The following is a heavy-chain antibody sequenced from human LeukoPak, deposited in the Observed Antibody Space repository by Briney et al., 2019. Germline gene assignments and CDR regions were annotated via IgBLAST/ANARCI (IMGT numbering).Heavy chain of an antibody. D-gene: IGHD4-23*01. V-gene: IGHV3-66*01. CDR3: ATTVVSPSGFDY. CDR2: IYSGGST. Sequence: GGSLRLSCAASGFTVSSNYMSWVRQPPGKGLEWVSVIYSGGSTYYADSVKGRFTISRDNSKNTLYLQMNSLRAEDTAVYYCATTVVSPSGFDYWGQGTLVTVSS. J-gene: IGHJ4*02. CDR1: GFTVSSNY.